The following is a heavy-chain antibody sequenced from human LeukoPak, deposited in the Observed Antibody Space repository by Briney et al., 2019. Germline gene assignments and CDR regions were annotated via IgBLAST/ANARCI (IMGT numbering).Heavy chain of an antibody. CDR3: ASDRYGMDV. J-gene: IGHJ6*02. Sequence: GGSLRLSCAASGFTFSSYAMHWVRQAPGKGLEWVAVISYDGSNKYYADSVKGRFTISRDNSKNTLYLQMNSLRAEDTAVYYCASDRYGMDVWGQGTTVTVSS. CDR1: GFTFSSYA. V-gene: IGHV3-30-3*01. CDR2: ISYDGSNK.